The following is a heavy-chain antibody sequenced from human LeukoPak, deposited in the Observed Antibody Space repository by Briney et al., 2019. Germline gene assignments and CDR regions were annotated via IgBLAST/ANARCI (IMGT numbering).Heavy chain of an antibody. Sequence: SETLSLICAVYGVSFIDYYWSWLRQPPGKGLEWIGEIDHSGSTTYNPSLKSRVTISVDTSKNQFSLKLNSVTAADTAVYYCARGFSHWGQGTLVTVSS. J-gene: IGHJ4*02. CDR2: IDHSGST. D-gene: IGHD3-3*01. CDR3: ARGFSH. CDR1: GVSFIDYY. V-gene: IGHV4-34*01.